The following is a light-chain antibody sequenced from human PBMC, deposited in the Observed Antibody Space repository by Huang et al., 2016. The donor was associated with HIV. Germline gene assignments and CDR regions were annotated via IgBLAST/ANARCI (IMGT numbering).Light chain of an antibody. Sequence: EIVLTQSPATLSLSPGERATLSCRASQSVSSYLAWYQQKPGQAPRRLIYDASNRATGIPARFSGSGSGTDFTLTISSLEPEDFAVYYCQQRSNLITFGQGTRLEMK. V-gene: IGKV3-11*01. CDR3: QQRSNLIT. J-gene: IGKJ5*01. CDR2: DAS. CDR1: QSVSSY.